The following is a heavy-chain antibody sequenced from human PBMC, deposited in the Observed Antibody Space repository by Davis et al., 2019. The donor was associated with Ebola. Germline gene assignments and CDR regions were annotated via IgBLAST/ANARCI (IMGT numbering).Heavy chain of an antibody. CDR1: GFTFSTYW. V-gene: IGHV3-7*03. CDR3: AREIEYYEILTGYFPY. D-gene: IGHD3-9*01. J-gene: IGHJ4*02. Sequence: PGGSLRLSCAASGFTFSTYWMNWVRQAPGKGLEWVANINQDGSEKYYVDSVKGRFTISRDNAKNSLYLQMNSLRAEDTAVYYCAREIEYYEILTGYFPYWGQGTRVTVSS. CDR2: INQDGSEK.